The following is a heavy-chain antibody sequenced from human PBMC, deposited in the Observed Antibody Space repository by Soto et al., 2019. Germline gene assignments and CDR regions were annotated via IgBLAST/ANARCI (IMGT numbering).Heavy chain of an antibody. J-gene: IGHJ4*02. CDR3: ARSTLVVLVIHEFDS. CDR2: ISGSGDRT. V-gene: IGHV3-23*01. Sequence: GSLRLSCVASGFTFSSYAMSWVRQAPGQGLEWVSGISGSGDRTDYADSVKGRFTISRDNSKNTLYLQMNSLRAEDTAVYFCARSTLVVLVIHEFDSWGQGALVTVSS. CDR1: GFTFSSYA. D-gene: IGHD3-22*01.